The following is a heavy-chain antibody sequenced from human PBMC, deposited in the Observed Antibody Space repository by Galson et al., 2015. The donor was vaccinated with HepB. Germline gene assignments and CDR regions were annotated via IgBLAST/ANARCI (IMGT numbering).Heavy chain of an antibody. J-gene: IGHJ3*02. Sequence: SLRLSCAASGFIFSDYIMHWVRQAPGKGLEWVALIWYDGSQKYYAVSVKGRFTTSRDNSKNTMYLQMNSLRDEDTAIYYCAKVIPIAAAGTPAFDIWGQGTVVSVSS. CDR3: AKVIPIAAAGTPAFDI. D-gene: IGHD6-13*01. CDR1: GFIFSDYI. V-gene: IGHV3-33*06. CDR2: IWYDGSQK.